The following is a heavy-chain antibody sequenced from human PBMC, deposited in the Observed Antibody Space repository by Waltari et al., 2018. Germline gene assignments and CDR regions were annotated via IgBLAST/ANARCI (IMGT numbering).Heavy chain of an antibody. Sequence: QVQLVQSGAEVKKPGSSVKVSCKASGGTFSSYAISWVRQAPGQGLEWMGGIIPIFGTANYEQKFQGRVTITTDESTSTAYMELSSLRSEDTAVYYCAKNYMGFSYYYYGMDVWGQGTTVTVSS. V-gene: IGHV1-69*05. CDR2: IIPIFGTA. CDR3: AKNYMGFSYYYYGMDV. CDR1: GGTFSSYA. J-gene: IGHJ6*02. D-gene: IGHD1-7*01.